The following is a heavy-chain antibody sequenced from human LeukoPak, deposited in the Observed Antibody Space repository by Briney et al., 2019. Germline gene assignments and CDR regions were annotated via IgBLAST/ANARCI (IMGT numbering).Heavy chain of an antibody. CDR3: ARDMHTYCGGDCALDY. V-gene: IGHV3-30-3*01. J-gene: IGHJ4*02. CDR2: ISYDGSNK. D-gene: IGHD2-21*02. CDR1: GFTFSSYA. Sequence: GGSLRLSCAASGFTFSSYAMHWVRQAPGKGLEWVAVISYDGSNKYYADSVKGRFTISRDNSKNTLYLQMNSLRAEDTAVYYCARDMHTYCGGDCALDYWGQGTLVTVSS.